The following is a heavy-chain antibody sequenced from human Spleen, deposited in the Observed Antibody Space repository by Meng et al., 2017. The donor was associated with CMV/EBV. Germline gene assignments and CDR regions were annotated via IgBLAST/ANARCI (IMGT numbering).Heavy chain of an antibody. J-gene: IGHJ4*02. V-gene: IGHV1-69*05. CDR3: ARGAFSSPYDY. CDR2: IIPIFGTA. Sequence: SCKASGGTFSSYATSWVRQAPGQGLEWMGGIIPIFGTANYAQKFQGRVTITTDESTSTAYMELSSLRSEDTAVYYCARGAFSSPYDYWGQGTLVTVSS. CDR1: GGTFSSYA. D-gene: IGHD6-13*01.